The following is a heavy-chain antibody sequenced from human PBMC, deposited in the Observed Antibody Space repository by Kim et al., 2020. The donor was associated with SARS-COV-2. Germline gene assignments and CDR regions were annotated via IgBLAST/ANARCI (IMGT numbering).Heavy chain of an antibody. J-gene: IGHJ3*02. D-gene: IGHD3-9*01. CDR3: ASLNYDILTGYWGDAFDI. CDR2: IDPSDSYT. V-gene: IGHV5-10-1*01. Sequence: GASLKISCKGSGYSFTSYWISWVRQMPGKGLEWMGRIDPSDSYTNYSPSFQGHVTISADKSISTAYLQWSSLKASDTAMYYCASLNYDILTGYWGDAFDIRGQGTICTVSS. CDR1: GYSFTSYW.